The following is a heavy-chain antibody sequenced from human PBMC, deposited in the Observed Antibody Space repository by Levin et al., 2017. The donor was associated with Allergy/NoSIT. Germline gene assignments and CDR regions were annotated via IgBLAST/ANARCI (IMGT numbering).Heavy chain of an antibody. D-gene: IGHD2-2*01. Sequence: PSETLSLTCTVSGGSISSSSNYWGWIRQPPGKGLEWIGSIYYRGSTYYNPSLKSRVTISVDTSKNQFSLRLTSVTAADTAVYYCCCTNYYYYYGMDVWGQGTTVTVSS. CDR2: IYYRGST. CDR1: GGSISSSSNY. V-gene: IGHV4-39*01. CDR3: CCTNYYYYYGMDV. J-gene: IGHJ6*02.